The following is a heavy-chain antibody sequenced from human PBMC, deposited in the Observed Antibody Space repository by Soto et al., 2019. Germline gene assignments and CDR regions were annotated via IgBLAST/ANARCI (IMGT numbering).Heavy chain of an antibody. CDR2: INHSGST. Sequence: SETLSLTCAVYGGSFSGYYWSWIRQPPGKGLEWIGEINHSGSTNYNPSLKSRVTISVDTSKNQFSLNLTSVTAADTAIYYCVRDRALDSSGHWFDTWGQGILVTVS. CDR1: GGSFSGYY. D-gene: IGHD6-19*01. J-gene: IGHJ5*02. V-gene: IGHV4-34*01. CDR3: VRDRALDSSGHWFDT.